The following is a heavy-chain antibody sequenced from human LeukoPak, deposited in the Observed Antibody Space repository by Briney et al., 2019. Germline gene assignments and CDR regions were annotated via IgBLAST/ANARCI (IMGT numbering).Heavy chain of an antibody. D-gene: IGHD2-2*02. Sequence: SETLSLTCTVSGYSISSGYYWGWIRQPPGKGLEWIGSIYYSGSTYYNPSLKSRVTISVDTSKNQFSLKLSSVTAADTAVYYCARHHMGIVPGAIDAFDIWGQGTMVTVSS. J-gene: IGHJ3*02. CDR3: ARHHMGIVPGAIDAFDI. CDR1: GYSISSGYY. CDR2: IYYSGST. V-gene: IGHV4-38-2*02.